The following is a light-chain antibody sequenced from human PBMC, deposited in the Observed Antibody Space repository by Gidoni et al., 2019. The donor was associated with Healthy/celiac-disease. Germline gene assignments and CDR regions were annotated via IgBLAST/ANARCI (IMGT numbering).Light chain of an antibody. CDR2: LGS. Sequence: DLSIPQSPLSLPVTPVDPASISCRSSQSLLHSNGYNYLDWYLQKPGQSPQLLIYLGSNRDAGVPERYSGSGSGTDFTLKISRVEAEDVGVYYSMQALQTPTFGQGTRLEIK. CDR3: MQALQTPT. V-gene: IGKV2-28*01. J-gene: IGKJ5*01. CDR1: QSLLHSNGYNY.